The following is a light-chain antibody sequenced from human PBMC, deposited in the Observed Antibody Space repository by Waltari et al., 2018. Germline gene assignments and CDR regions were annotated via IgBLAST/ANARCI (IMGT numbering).Light chain of an antibody. CDR3: CSYGGGTTFVV. J-gene: IGLJ2*01. Sequence: QSALTQPASVSGSPGQSITISCTGTTRDIGHYNLFSRYQPPPGKVPQLMIYEVSERPSGVSNRFSGSKSGNTASLTISGLQAEDEADYYCCSYGGGTTFVVFGGGTKLTVL. V-gene: IGLV2-23*02. CDR1: TRDIGHYNL. CDR2: EVS.